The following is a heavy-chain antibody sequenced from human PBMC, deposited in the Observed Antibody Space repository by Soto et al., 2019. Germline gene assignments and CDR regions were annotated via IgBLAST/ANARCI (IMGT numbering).Heavy chain of an antibody. CDR3: ARGRVCSGWYRDY. CDR1: GGSFSGYY. D-gene: IGHD6-19*01. Sequence: QVQLQQWGAGLLKPSETLSLTCGVYGGSFSGYYWSWIRQPPGKGLEWIGEINHSGSTNYNPSLKSRVTISVDTSKNQFSLMLSSLTAADTAVYYCARGRVCSGWYRDYWGQGTLVTVSS. J-gene: IGHJ4*02. V-gene: IGHV4-34*01. CDR2: INHSGST.